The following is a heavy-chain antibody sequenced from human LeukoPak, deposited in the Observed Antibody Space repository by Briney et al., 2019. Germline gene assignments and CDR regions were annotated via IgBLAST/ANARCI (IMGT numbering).Heavy chain of an antibody. CDR3: ARGPNIVVVTASYWYFDL. D-gene: IGHD2-21*02. CDR2: IYYSGST. CDR1: GGSISSSSYY. J-gene: IGHJ2*01. V-gene: IGHV4-61*05. Sequence: SETLSLTCTVSGGSISSSSYYWGWIRQPPGKGLEWIGYIYYSGSTNYNPSLKSRVTISVDTSKNQFSLKLSSVTAADTAVYYCARGPNIVVVTASYWYFDLWGRGTLVTVSS.